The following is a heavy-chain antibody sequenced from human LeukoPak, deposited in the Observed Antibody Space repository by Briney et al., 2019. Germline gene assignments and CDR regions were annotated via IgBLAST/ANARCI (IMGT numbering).Heavy chain of an antibody. CDR2: IYYTGRT. V-gene: IGHV4-39*07. CDR3: ARGTYYYGSGSYPGHFDY. CDR1: GGSISSRNYF. D-gene: IGHD3-10*01. J-gene: IGHJ4*02. Sequence: SETLSLTCTVSGGSISSRNYFWGWIRQPPGRGLEWLGSIYYTGRTFYNPSLKSRVTISVDTSKNQFSLKLSSVTAADTAVYYCARGTYYYGSGSYPGHFDYWGQGTLVTVSS.